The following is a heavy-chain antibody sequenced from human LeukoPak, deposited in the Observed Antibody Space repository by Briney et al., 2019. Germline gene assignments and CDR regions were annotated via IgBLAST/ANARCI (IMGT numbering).Heavy chain of an antibody. J-gene: IGHJ6*03. V-gene: IGHV4-59*01. CDR2: MHDSGNT. D-gene: IGHD3-9*01. Sequence: PSETLSLTCSVSGGSISGYYWTWIRHLPGKGLEWIGYMHDSGNTHYNPSLKSRVTISLDTSQSQFSLKLSSVTAADTAVYYCSRTRKIQSSYYDILTGQLAGYYYYYMDVWGKGTTVTISS. CDR1: GGSISGYY. CDR3: SRTRKIQSSYYDILTGQLAGYYYYYMDV.